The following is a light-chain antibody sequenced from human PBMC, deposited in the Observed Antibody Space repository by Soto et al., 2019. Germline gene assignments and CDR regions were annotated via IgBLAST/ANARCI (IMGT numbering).Light chain of an antibody. CDR3: QQYGSSSPIT. V-gene: IGKV3-20*01. J-gene: IGKJ5*01. Sequence: EIVLTQSPGTLSLSPGERATLSCRASQSVSSNYLAWYQQKPGQAPRLLIYGASSRATGIPDRFSGSGSGTDFTLTISRLEPEDCAVYYCQQYGSSSPITFGQGTRLEIK. CDR1: QSVSSNY. CDR2: GAS.